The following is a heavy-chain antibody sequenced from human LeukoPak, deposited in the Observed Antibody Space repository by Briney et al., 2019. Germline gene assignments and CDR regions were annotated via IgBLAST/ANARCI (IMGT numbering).Heavy chain of an antibody. CDR2: INIYHNHT. J-gene: IGHJ3*02. CDR1: GYSFTNYG. CDR3: ARDIWFGDFANAFDI. Sequence: GASVKVSCKASGYSFTNYGISWVRQAPGQGLEWMGWINIYHNHTNYAQKLQGRVTMATDTSTNTAYMVLRSLRTDDTAVYYCARDIWFGDFANAFDIWGQGTMVPVSS. V-gene: IGHV1-18*01. D-gene: IGHD3-10*01.